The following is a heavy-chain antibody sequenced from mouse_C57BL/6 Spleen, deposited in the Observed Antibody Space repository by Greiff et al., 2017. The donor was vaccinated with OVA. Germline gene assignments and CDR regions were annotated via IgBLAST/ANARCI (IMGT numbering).Heavy chain of an antibody. D-gene: IGHD1-1*01. J-gene: IGHJ3*01. Sequence: VQLQQSGAELVRPGASVKLSCTASGFNIKDYYMHWVKQRPEQGLEWIGRIDPEDGDTEYAPKFQGKATMTADTSSNTAYLQLSSLTSEDTAVCCCTYLYYGSAYWGQGTLVTVSA. V-gene: IGHV14-1*01. CDR3: TYLYYGSAY. CDR2: IDPEDGDT. CDR1: GFNIKDYY.